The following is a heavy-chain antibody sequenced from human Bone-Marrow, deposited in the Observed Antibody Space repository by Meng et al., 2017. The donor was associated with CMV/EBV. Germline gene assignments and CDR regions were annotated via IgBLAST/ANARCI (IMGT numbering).Heavy chain of an antibody. D-gene: IGHD2-21*02. CDR3: TKGSGVTAPYDE. J-gene: IGHJ4*02. CDR2: ISGSGAST. Sequence: SCAACELTFSSYAMTWVSQAPGKGPEWVSVISGSGASTYYADSVKGRFTISRDNSKNTLYLQMNSLRAEDTAVYYCTKGSGVTAPYDEWGQGTLVTVSS. V-gene: IGHV3-23*01. CDR1: ELTFSSYA.